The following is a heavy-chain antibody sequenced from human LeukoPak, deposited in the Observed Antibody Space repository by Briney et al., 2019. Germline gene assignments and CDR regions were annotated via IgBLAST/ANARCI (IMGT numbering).Heavy chain of an antibody. CDR3: ARDNSVEDTAWWFDP. CDR2: IYHSGST. Sequence: PSETLSLTCTVSGGSISSYYWSWIRQPPGKGLEWIGYIYHSGSTNYNPSLKSRVTISVDTSKNQFSLKLSSVTAADTAVYYCARDNSVEDTAWWFDPWGQGTLVTVSS. CDR1: GGSISSYY. J-gene: IGHJ5*02. D-gene: IGHD4-23*01. V-gene: IGHV4-59*01.